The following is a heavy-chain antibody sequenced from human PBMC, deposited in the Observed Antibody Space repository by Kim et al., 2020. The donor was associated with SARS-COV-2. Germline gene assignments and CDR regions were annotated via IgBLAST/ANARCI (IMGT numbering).Heavy chain of an antibody. CDR1: GDSVSRNSGA. D-gene: IGHD1-1*01. CDR2: TYHKSRWYT. J-gene: IGHJ4*02. CDR3: ARDLFRNNWNEGEIDS. Sequence: SQTLSLTCAISGDSVSRNSGAWNWIRQSPSRGLEWLGRTYHKSRWYTDYALSVKTRITISADTSKNHFSLQLNSLTPEDTAVYYCARDLFRNNWNEGEIDSWGQGTLVTVSS. V-gene: IGHV6-1*01.